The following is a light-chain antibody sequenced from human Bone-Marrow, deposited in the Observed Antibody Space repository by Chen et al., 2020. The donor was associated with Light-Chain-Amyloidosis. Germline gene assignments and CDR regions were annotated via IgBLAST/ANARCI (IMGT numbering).Light chain of an antibody. CDR3: ATWDGSLTGRV. Sequence: QSVLTQPPSASGTPGQRVTISCFGSSSNIGSNTVDWFQQLPGTAPKLLIHSDNQRPSEVPHRFAGTKADTSASLSISGLQSEDEADYYCATWDGSLTGRVFGGGTKLTVL. V-gene: IGLV1-44*01. CDR2: SDN. J-gene: IGLJ3*02. CDR1: SSNIGSNT.